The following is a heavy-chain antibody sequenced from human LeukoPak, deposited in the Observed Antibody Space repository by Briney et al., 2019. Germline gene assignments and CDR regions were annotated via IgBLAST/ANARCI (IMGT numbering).Heavy chain of an antibody. D-gene: IGHD6-6*01. V-gene: IGHV1-2*02. J-gene: IGHJ4*02. Sequence: EASLKVSCKASGYTFTGYYMHWVRQAPGQGLGWMGWINPDSGGTNYAQKFQGRVTMTRDTSISTAYMELSRLRSDDTAVYYCAIQPYSSSSYFDYWGQGTLATVSS. CDR2: INPDSGGT. CDR3: AIQPYSSSSYFDY. CDR1: GYTFTGYY.